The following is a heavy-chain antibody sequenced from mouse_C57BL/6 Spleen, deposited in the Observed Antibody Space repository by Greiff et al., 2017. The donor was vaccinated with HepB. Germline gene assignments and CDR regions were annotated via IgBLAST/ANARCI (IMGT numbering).Heavy chain of an antibody. D-gene: IGHD1-1*01. Sequence: QVQLKESGAELVKPGASVKISCKASGYAFSSYWMNWVKQRPGKGLEWIGQIYPGDGDTNYNGKFKGKATLTADKSSSTAYMQLSSLTSEDSAVYFCARVGSGRHGSSYFYYAMDYWGQGTSVTVSS. CDR1: GYAFSSYW. CDR3: ARVGSGRHGSSYFYYAMDY. CDR2: IYPGDGDT. J-gene: IGHJ4*01. V-gene: IGHV1-80*01.